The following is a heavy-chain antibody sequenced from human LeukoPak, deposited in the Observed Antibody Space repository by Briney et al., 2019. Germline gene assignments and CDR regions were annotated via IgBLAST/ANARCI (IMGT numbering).Heavy chain of an antibody. J-gene: IGHJ6*03. CDR3: ARTPPNLGYCSGGSCPPHMDV. D-gene: IGHD2-15*01. Sequence: SETLSLTCTVSRDSIRSGGYYCSWVRQHPGKGLELHGYIYYSVRTYYNPFLKSRVTISVDTSKNQFSLKLSSVTAADTAVYYCARTPPNLGYCSGGSCPPHMDVWGKGTTVTVSS. V-gene: IGHV4-31*03. CDR2: IYYSVRT. CDR1: RDSIRSGGYY.